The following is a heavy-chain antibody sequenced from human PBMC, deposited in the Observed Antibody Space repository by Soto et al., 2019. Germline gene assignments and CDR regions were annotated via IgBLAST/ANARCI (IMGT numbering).Heavy chain of an antibody. CDR2: IKYDGSGK. CDR3: AREGEKYASGCLKCGAFEY. V-gene: IGHV3-7*01. D-gene: IGHD6-19*01. CDR1: GFTFGTFW. Sequence: EVQLVESGGGLVQPGGSLRLSCAASGFTFGTFWMTWVRQAPGKGLEWVANIKYDGSGKYYADSVAGRFTISRENAGKRLYLQMHSLRVDDTATYYCAREGEKYASGCLKCGAFEYWGQGIPVIVSS. J-gene: IGHJ4*02.